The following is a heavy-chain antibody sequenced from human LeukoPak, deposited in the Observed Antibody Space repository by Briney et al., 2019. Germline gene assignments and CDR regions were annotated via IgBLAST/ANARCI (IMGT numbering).Heavy chain of an antibody. CDR2: INHSGST. CDR3: ASLVGATTGYFDY. J-gene: IGHJ4*02. V-gene: IGHV4-34*01. D-gene: IGHD1-26*01. Sequence: SETLSLTCAVYGGSFSGYYWSWIRQPPGKGLEWIGEINHSGSTNYNPSLKSRVSISVDTSKNQFSLKLSSVTAADTAVYYCASLVGATTGYFDYWGQGTLVTVSS. CDR1: GGSFSGYY.